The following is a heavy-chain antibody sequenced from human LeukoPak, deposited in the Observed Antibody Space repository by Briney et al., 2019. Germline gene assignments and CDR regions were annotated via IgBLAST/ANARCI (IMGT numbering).Heavy chain of an antibody. V-gene: IGHV3-21*01. D-gene: IGHD2-2*01. J-gene: IGHJ4*02. CDR1: GFTFSSYS. CDR3: ARDSVVPAAATGY. CDR2: MSSSSSYI. Sequence: GGSLRLSCAASGFTFSSYSMNWVRQAPGKGLEWVSSMSSSSSYIYYADSVKGRFTISRDNAKNSLYLQMNSLRAEDTAVYYCARDSVVPAAATGYWGQGTLVTVSS.